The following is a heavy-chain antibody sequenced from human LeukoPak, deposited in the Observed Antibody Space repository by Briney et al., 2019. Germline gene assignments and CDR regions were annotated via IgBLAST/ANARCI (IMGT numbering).Heavy chain of an antibody. CDR3: AREREWDYGDYSDAFDI. J-gene: IGHJ3*02. CDR1: GGSISSYY. Sequence: PSETLCLTCTVSGGSISSYYWSWIRQSPGKGLEWIGYIYYSGSTNYNPSLKSRVTISVDTSKNQFSLKLSSVTAADTAVYYCAREREWDYGDYSDAFDIWGQGTMVTVSS. V-gene: IGHV4-59*01. D-gene: IGHD4-17*01. CDR2: IYYSGST.